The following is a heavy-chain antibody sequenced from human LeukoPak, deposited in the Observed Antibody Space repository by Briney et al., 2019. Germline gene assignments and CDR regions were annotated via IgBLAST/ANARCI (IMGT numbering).Heavy chain of an antibody. Sequence: PSETLSLTCTVSGGSISSSSYYWGWICQPPGKGLEWIGSIYYSGSTYYNPSLKSRVTISVDTSKNQFSLKLSSVTAADTAVYYCAGGHYGMDVWGQGTTVTVSS. J-gene: IGHJ6*02. CDR3: AGGHYGMDV. V-gene: IGHV4-39*07. CDR2: IYYSGST. CDR1: GGSISSSSYY.